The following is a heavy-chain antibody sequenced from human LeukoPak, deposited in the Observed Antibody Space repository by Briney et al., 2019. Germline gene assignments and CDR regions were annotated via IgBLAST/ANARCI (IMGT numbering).Heavy chain of an antibody. D-gene: IGHD3-10*02. CDR1: GFTVSSNY. CDR2: IYSGGST. CDR3: VRGVFERSWFDP. Sequence: GGSLRLSCAASGFTVSSNYVSWVRQAPGKGLEWVSVIYSGGSTYYADSVKGRFTISRDNSKNTLDLQMNSLRVEGTAVYYCVRGVFERSWFDPWGQGTLVTVSS. J-gene: IGHJ5*02. V-gene: IGHV3-53*01.